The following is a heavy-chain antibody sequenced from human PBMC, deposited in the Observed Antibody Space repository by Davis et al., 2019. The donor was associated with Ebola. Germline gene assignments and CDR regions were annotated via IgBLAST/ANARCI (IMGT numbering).Heavy chain of an antibody. CDR2: IYYSGST. CDR3: ARPSYCGGDCYVDY. J-gene: IGHJ4*02. V-gene: IGHV4-39*01. D-gene: IGHD2-21*02. CDR1: GGSISSSTYY. Sequence: MPSETLSLTCTVSGGSISSSTYYWGWIRQPPGKGLEWNGSIYYSGSTYYNPSLKSRVTISVDTSKNQFSLKLRSLTAADTAVYYCARPSYCGGDCYVDYWGQGTLVTVSS.